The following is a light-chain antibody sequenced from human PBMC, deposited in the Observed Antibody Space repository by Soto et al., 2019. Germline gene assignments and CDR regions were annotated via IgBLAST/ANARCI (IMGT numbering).Light chain of an antibody. J-gene: IGKJ5*01. CDR2: DTS. CDR1: QTLSNSF. Sequence: EFVLTQSPGTLSLSPGERATVSWRASQTLSNSFIAWYQQKPGQAPRLLIYDTSSRATGVPDRYSASGSGTDFTLTISRLEPEDFAVFFCQQYGTSEIIFGQGTRLEIK. CDR3: QQYGTSEII. V-gene: IGKV3-20*01.